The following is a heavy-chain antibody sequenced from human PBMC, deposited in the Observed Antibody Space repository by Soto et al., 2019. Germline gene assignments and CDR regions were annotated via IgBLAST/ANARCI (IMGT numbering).Heavy chain of an antibody. CDR3: ARDLVVPAASGGMDV. V-gene: IGHV1-69*13. CDR1: GGTLSSYA. CDR2: TIPIFGTA. J-gene: IGHJ6*02. Sequence: SVKVSCKASGGTLSSYAISWVRQAPGQGLEWMGGTIPIFGTANYAQKFQGRVTITADESTSTAYMELSSLRSEDTAVYYCARDLVVPAASGGMDVWGQGTTVTVSS. D-gene: IGHD2-2*01.